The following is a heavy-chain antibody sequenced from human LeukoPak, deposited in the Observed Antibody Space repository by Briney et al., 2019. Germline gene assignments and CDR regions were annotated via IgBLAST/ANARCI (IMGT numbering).Heavy chain of an antibody. D-gene: IGHD3-22*01. Sequence: SETLSLTCTVSGASISSSSYYWGWIRQPPGKGLEWIGSIYYSGSTYYNPSLKSRVTISVDTSKNQFSLKLSSVTAADTAVYYCARRVTMIVVVITNYFDYWGQGTLVTVSS. CDR1: GASISSSSYY. V-gene: IGHV4-39*01. CDR3: ARRVTMIVVVITNYFDY. CDR2: IYYSGST. J-gene: IGHJ4*02.